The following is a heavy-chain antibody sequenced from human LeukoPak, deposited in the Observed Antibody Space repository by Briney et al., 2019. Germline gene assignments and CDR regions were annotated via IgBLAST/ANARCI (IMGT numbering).Heavy chain of an antibody. J-gene: IGHJ4*02. CDR3: AKPPAITMVRGVIINRDY. CDR2: ISGSGGST. D-gene: IGHD3-10*01. CDR1: RFSFRSYA. V-gene: IGHV3-23*01. Sequence: GGSLRLSCAASRFSFRSYAMSWVRQAPGKGLEWVSAISGSGGSTYYADSVKGRFTISRDNSKNTLYLQMNSLRAEDTAVYYCAKPPAITMVRGVIINRDYWGQGTLVTVSS.